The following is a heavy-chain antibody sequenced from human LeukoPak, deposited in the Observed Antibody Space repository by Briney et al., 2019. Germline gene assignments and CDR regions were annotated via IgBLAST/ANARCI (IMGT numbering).Heavy chain of an antibody. Sequence: SETLSLTCTVSGGSISSYYWSWIRQPPGKGLEWIGEINHSGSTNYNPSLKSRVTISVDTSKNQFSLKLSSVTAADTAVYYCARTTVIPTPNFDYWGQGTLVTVSS. CDR1: GGSISSYY. V-gene: IGHV4-34*01. CDR2: INHSGST. CDR3: ARTTVIPTPNFDY. J-gene: IGHJ4*02. D-gene: IGHD4-11*01.